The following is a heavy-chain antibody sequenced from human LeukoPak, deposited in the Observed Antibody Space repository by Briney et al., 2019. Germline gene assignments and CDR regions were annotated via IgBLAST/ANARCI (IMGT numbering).Heavy chain of an antibody. D-gene: IGHD6-13*01. CDR2: INHSGST. Sequence: SETLSLACAVYGGSFSGHYWTWIRQPPGKGLEWIGEINHSGSTNYNPSLKSRVTISVDTSKKHFSLKLSSVTAADTAVYYCARAPAATGTIDYWGQGTLVTVSS. J-gene: IGHJ4*02. CDR3: ARAPAATGTIDY. CDR1: GGSFSGHY. V-gene: IGHV4-34*01.